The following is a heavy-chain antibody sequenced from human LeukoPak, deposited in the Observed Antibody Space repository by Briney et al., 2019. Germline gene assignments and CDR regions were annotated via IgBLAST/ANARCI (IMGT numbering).Heavy chain of an antibody. Sequence: SETLSLTCTVSGYSISSGYYWGWIRQPPGKGLEWIGSIYHSGSTYYNPSLKSRVTLSVDTSKNQFSLKLSSVTAADTAVYYCARVLYDFWSGYYSERAFDIWGQGTMVTVSS. V-gene: IGHV4-38-2*02. CDR2: IYHSGST. J-gene: IGHJ3*02. CDR1: GYSISSGYY. CDR3: ARVLYDFWSGYYSERAFDI. D-gene: IGHD3-3*01.